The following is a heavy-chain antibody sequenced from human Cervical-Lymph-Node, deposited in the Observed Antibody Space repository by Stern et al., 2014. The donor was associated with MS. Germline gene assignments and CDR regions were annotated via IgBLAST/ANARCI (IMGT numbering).Heavy chain of an antibody. D-gene: IGHD4-17*01. V-gene: IGHV2-26*01. CDR2: LFSNDEK. CDR1: GFSLSNARMG. J-gene: IGHJ4*02. CDR3: ARISDYGDYLFFDY. Sequence: QITLKESGPVLVKPTETLTLTCTVSGFSLSNARMGVSWIRQPPGKALEWLAHLFSNDEKSYSTSLKSRLTISKDTYKSQVVLTMTNMDPVDTATYYCARISDYGDYLFFDYWGQGTLVTVSS.